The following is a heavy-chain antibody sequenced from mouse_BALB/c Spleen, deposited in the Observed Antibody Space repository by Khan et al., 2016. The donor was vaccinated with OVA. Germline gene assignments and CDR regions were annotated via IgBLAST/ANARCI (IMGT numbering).Heavy chain of an antibody. D-gene: IGHD1-2*01. CDR1: GYTFTDYY. J-gene: IGHJ3*01. V-gene: IGHV1-77*01. CDR3: AIRNYFGYTFAY. CDR2: ISPGSGAI. Sequence: VQLQESGAELARPGASVKLSCKASGYTFTDYYINWVKQRTGQGLEWIGEISPGSGAIYYNERFKGKATLTADKSSSTAYLTLSSLTSEASAVYFWAIRNYFGYTFAYWGQGTLVTVSA.